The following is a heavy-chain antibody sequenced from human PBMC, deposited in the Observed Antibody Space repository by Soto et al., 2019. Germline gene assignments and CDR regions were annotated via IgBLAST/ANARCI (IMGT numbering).Heavy chain of an antibody. CDR2: IKQDGSEK. J-gene: IGHJ6*02. D-gene: IGHD6-13*01. Sequence: PRLSCAASGFTVSSCAMTWVRQAPGKGLEWVANIKQDGSEKNYVDSVKGRFTISRDNAKNSLYLAMNNLRVEDTAIYYCARWYAAEVWGQGTKVTVSS. CDR1: GFTVSSCA. CDR3: ARWYAAEV. V-gene: IGHV3-7*03.